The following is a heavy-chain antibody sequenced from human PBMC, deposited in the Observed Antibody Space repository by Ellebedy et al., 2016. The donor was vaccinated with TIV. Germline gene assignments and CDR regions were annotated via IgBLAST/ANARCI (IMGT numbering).Heavy chain of an antibody. D-gene: IGHD2-21*02. CDR2: IDWDDDK. J-gene: IGHJ4*02. CDR1: GFSLRTSGMC. Sequence: SGPTLVKPTQTLTLTCTFSGFSLRTSGMCVSWIRQPPGKALEWLARIDWDDDKYYSTSLKTRLTTSKDTSKNQVVLTVTNMDPVDTATYYCARSRGSGDIDYWGQGTLVTVSS. V-gene: IGHV2-70*11. CDR3: ARSRGSGDIDY.